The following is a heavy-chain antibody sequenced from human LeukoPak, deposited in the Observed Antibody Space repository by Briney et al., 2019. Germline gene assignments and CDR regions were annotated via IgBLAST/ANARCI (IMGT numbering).Heavy chain of an antibody. V-gene: IGHV3-23*01. D-gene: IGHD5-12*01. CDR1: GFTLRSYD. J-gene: IGHJ4*02. Sequence: GGSLRLPCAASGFTLRSYDMSWVRQAPGKGLEWVAATSGSGVNSYYADSVRGRFTISRDNSQNTQYLQMDSLRAEDTALYYCAKEYSGYDFDYWGQGTLVTVSS. CDR3: AKEYSGYDFDY. CDR2: TSGSGVNS.